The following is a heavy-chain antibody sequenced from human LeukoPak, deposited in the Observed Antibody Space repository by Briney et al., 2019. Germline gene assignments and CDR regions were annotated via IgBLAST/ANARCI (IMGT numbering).Heavy chain of an antibody. CDR2: ISGSGGST. V-gene: IGHV3-23*01. CDR1: GFTFSSFA. D-gene: IGHD5-12*01. CDR3: AKDRGSRGYSGYDFFDQ. J-gene: IGHJ4*02. Sequence: GGSLRLSCAASGFTFSSFAMSWVRQAPGKGLEWVSTISGSGGSTYYADSVKGRFTISRANSRNTLYLQLNSLRGEDTALYYCAKDRGSRGYSGYDFFDQWGQGTRSPSPQ.